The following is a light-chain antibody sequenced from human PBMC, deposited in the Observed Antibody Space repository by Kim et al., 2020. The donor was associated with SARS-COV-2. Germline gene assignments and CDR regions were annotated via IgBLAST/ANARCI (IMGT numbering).Light chain of an antibody. V-gene: IGKV3-15*01. Sequence: SPGERVTLSCRASQGVSDNLAWDQQKPGQAPRLLIYGASTRATGIPARFSGSGSGTEFTLDISSLQSEDLAVYYCQQYENWPPVTFGGGTKVDIK. J-gene: IGKJ4*01. CDR3: QQYENWPPVT. CDR2: GAS. CDR1: QGVSDN.